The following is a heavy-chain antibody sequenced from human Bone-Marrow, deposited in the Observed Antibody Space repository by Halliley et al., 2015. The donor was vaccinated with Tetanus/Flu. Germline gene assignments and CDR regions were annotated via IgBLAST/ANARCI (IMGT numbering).Heavy chain of an antibody. J-gene: IGHJ6*02. CDR1: GGSITSDSFY. Sequence: TLSLTCTVSGGSITSDSFYWSWIRQDPRKGLEWIGYIYYSGSTNYNPSLKSRVTISVDTSKNQCSLKLNSVTAEDSAVYYCAKEGQMQLMDVWGQGTTVTVS. D-gene: IGHD1-1*01. CDR2: IYYSGST. CDR3: AKEGQMQLMDV. V-gene: IGHV4-61*01.